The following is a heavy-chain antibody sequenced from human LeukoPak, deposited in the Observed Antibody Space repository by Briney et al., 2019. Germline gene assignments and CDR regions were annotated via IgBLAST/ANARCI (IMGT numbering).Heavy chain of an antibody. D-gene: IGHD3-10*01. Sequence: GASVKVSCKASGYTFTNYYMHWVRQAPGQGLEWMGMINPSGGSTTYAQKFQGRVTMTRDTSTSTVYMELSILRSEDTAVYYCAREMEDKSFAFGELRKYYYYYMDVWGKGTTVTVSS. CDR2: INPSGGST. CDR1: GYTFTNYY. CDR3: AREMEDKSFAFGELRKYYYYYMDV. V-gene: IGHV1-46*01. J-gene: IGHJ6*03.